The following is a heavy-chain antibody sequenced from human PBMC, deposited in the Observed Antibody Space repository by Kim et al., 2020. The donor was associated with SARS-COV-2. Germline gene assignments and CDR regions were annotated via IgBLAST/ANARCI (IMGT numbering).Heavy chain of an antibody. D-gene: IGHD3-9*01. CDR3: ATSGIRYVDSYYFDY. Sequence: YGQKFQGRVTMTEDTSTDTAYMELSSLRSEDTAVYYCATSGIRYVDSYYFDYWGQGTLVTVSS. J-gene: IGHJ4*02. V-gene: IGHV1-24*01.